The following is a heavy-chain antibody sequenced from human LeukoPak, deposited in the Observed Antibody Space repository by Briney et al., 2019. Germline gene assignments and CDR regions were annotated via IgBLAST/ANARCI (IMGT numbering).Heavy chain of an antibody. D-gene: IGHD4-17*01. V-gene: IGHV4-39*01. J-gene: IGHJ4*02. Sequence: SETLSLTRTVSGGSISSSSYYWGWIRQPPGKGLEWIGSIYYSGSTYYNPSLKSRVTISVDTSKNQFSLKLSSVTAADTAVYYCARLAKPYGDYGSWGQGTLVTVSS. CDR3: ARLAKPYGDYGS. CDR2: IYYSGST. CDR1: GGSISSSSYY.